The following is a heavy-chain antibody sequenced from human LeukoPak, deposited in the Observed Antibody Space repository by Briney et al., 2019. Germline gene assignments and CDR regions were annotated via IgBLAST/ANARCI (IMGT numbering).Heavy chain of an antibody. Sequence: SVKVSSKASGGTFSSYAISWVRQAPGQGREWMGGIIPIFGTANYAQKFQGRVTITTDESTSTVYMELRSLRSEDTAVYYCARVGWGFNCSGGSCYPDYWGQGTLVTVSS. CDR2: IIPIFGTA. CDR3: ARVGWGFNCSGGSCYPDY. CDR1: GGTFSSYA. J-gene: IGHJ4*02. D-gene: IGHD2-15*01. V-gene: IGHV1-69*05.